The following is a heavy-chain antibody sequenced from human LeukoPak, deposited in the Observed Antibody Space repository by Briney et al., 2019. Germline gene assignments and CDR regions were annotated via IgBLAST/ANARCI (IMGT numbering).Heavy chain of an antibody. CDR1: GFTFSSYS. D-gene: IGHD5-12*01. Sequence: GGSLRLSCAASGFTFSSYSMNWVRQAPGKGLEWVSAISGSGGSTYYADSVEGRFTISRDNSKNTLYLQMNSLRAEDTAVYYCAKAIRGYSGYELWGQGTLVTVSS. CDR2: ISGSGGST. V-gene: IGHV3-23*01. CDR3: AKAIRGYSGYEL. J-gene: IGHJ4*02.